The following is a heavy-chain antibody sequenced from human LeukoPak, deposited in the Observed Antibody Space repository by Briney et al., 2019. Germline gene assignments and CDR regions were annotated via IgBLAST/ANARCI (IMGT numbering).Heavy chain of an antibody. J-gene: IGHJ4*02. CDR1: GFTFTTYT. CDR2: ISISGVTK. D-gene: IGHD2-2*01. V-gene: IGHV3-48*02. Sequence: PGGSLRLSCAASGFTFTTYTMNWVRQAPGKGLEWLSYISISGVTKYYADSVKGRFTISRDNAESSLSLQMNSLRDGDSAVYYCARGPAAAIDYWGQGTLVTVSS. CDR3: ARGPAAAIDY.